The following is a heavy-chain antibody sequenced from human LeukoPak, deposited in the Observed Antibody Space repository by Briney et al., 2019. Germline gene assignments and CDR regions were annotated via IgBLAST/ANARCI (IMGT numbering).Heavy chain of an antibody. CDR2: IIPIFGTA. V-gene: IGHV1-69*06. CDR3: VRVIAVAQAFDI. Sequence: WASVKVSCKASGGTFSSYAISWVRQAPGQGLEWMGGIIPIFGTANYAQKFQGRVTITADKSTSTAYMELSSLRSEDTAVYYCVRVIAVAQAFDIWGQGTMVTVPS. CDR1: GGTFSSYA. J-gene: IGHJ3*02. D-gene: IGHD6-19*01.